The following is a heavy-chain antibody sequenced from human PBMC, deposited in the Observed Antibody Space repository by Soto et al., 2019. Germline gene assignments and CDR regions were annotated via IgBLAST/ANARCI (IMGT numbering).Heavy chain of an antibody. V-gene: IGHV4-34*01. D-gene: IGHD3-3*01. CDR1: GGSFSGYY. J-gene: IGHJ6*02. CDR3: ARGRLHYDFWSGYYVHYYYYGMDV. CDR2: INHSGST. Sequence: PSETLSLTCAVYGGSFSGYYWSWIRQPPGKGLEWIGEINHSGSTNYNPSLKSRVTISVDTSKNQFSLKLSSVTAADTAVYYCARGRLHYDFWSGYYVHYYYYGMDVWGQGTTVTVSS.